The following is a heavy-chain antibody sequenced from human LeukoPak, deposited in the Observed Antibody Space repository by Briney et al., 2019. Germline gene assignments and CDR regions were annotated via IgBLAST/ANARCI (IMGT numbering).Heavy chain of an antibody. D-gene: IGHD6-6*01. CDR1: GYSISSGYY. V-gene: IGHV4-38-2*02. CDR2: IYHSGST. J-gene: IGHJ3*02. CDR3: ARDLAARVAFDI. Sequence: SETLSLTCTVSGYSISSGYYWGWIRQPPGKGLEWIGSIYHSGSTYYNPSLKSRVTISVDTSKNQFSLKLSSVTAADTAVYYCARDLAARVAFDIWGQGTMVTVSS.